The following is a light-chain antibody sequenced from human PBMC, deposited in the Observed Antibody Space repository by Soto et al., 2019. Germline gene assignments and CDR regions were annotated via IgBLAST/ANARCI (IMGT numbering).Light chain of an antibody. CDR1: QGVTSNY. J-gene: IGKJ5*01. Sequence: EIVLTQSPGTLSLSPGERATLSCRASQGVTSNYLACYQQRPGQAPRLLIDGASNRATGIPDRFRGGGSGTDFTLTISRLEPEDFAMYYCQQYGSASPTTFGQGTRLEIE. CDR2: GAS. CDR3: QQYGSASPTT. V-gene: IGKV3-20*01.